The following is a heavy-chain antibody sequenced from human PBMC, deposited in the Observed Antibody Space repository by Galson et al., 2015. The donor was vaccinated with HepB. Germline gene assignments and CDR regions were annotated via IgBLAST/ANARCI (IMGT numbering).Heavy chain of an antibody. CDR3: ARLDDILTGYYNI. CDR1: GGSFSGYY. J-gene: IGHJ4*02. V-gene: IGHV4-34*01. Sequence: ETLSLTCTVYGGSFSGYYWTWIRQPPEKGLEWIGEINHRGSTKSNPSLKSRVTISVDTSRNQFSLRLSSVTAADTAVYYCARLDDILTGYYNIWGQGTLVAVSS. CDR2: INHRGST. D-gene: IGHD3-9*01.